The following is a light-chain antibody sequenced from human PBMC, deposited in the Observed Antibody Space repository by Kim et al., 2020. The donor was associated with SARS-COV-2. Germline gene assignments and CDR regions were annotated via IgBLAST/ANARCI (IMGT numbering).Light chain of an antibody. Sequence: RVTISWYGSSSNSGSNYVYWYQQRPGTAPKRLIYRNNQRPEGVPDRFSGSKSGTAASLDISGLRSEDEADYYCAAWDDSLSGSVVFGGGTQLTVL. CDR3: AAWDDSLSGSVV. V-gene: IGLV1-47*01. J-gene: IGLJ2*01. CDR1: SSNSGSNY. CDR2: RNN.